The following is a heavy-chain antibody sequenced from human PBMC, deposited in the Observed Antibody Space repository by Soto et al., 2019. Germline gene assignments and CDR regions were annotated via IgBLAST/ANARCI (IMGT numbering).Heavy chain of an antibody. V-gene: IGHV1-46*02. J-gene: IGHJ5*02. D-gene: IGHD3-3*01. CDR3: ARDFGRHGAVDTTGWFDP. CDR2: INPTEGSV. CDR1: GYTFKSSY. Sequence: QVQLVQSGAEVKKPGASGKVSCTASGYTFKSSYMPWVRPSPGQGLEWLGIINPTEGSVSNAQKFQARGTLTTDRPRSTVYMELSSLRSEDTAVYFCARDFGRHGAVDTTGWFDPWGQGTLVTVSS.